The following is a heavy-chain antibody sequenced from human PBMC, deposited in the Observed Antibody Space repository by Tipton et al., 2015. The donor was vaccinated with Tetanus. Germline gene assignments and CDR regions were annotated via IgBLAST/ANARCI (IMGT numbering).Heavy chain of an antibody. CDR3: ARLILGRSKEVAGIRYYYYYGLDV. CDR1: GGSSSSFY. D-gene: IGHD6-19*01. Sequence: TLSLTCEVSGGSSSSFYWSWIRQPPGGGLQWIGEINQRGATYNPSLNSRATISVDSSKTQLSLNLTSVTAADTAVYYCARLILGRSKEVAGIRYYYYYGLDVWGQGTTVTVTS. J-gene: IGHJ6*02. CDR2: INQRGAT. V-gene: IGHV4-34*01.